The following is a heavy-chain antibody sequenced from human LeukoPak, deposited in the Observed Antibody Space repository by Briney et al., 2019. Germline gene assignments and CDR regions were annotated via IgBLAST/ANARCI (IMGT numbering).Heavy chain of an antibody. V-gene: IGHV4-39*01. CDR1: GGSISSSSYY. Sequence: KPSETLSLACTVSGGSISSSSYYWGWIRQPPGKGLEWIGSIYYSGSTYYNPSLKSRVTISVDTSKNQFSLKPSSVTAADTAVYYCARQSFALRYFDWLLPADYWGQGTLVTVSS. CDR3: ARQSFALRYFDWLLPADY. J-gene: IGHJ4*02. D-gene: IGHD3-9*01. CDR2: IYYSGST.